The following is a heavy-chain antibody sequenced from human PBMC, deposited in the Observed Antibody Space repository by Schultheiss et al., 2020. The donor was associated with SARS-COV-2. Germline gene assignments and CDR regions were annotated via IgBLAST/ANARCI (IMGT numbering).Heavy chain of an antibody. D-gene: IGHD3-3*01. CDR1: GFTVSSNY. CDR2: IYSGGST. J-gene: IGHJ4*02. V-gene: IGHV3-53*01. Sequence: GESLKISCAASGFTVSSNYMSWVRQAPGKGLEWVSVIYSGGSTYYADSVKGRFTISRDNSKNTLYLQMNSLRAEDTAVYYCARWDRVDSLFDYWGQGTLVTVSS. CDR3: ARWDRVDSLFDY.